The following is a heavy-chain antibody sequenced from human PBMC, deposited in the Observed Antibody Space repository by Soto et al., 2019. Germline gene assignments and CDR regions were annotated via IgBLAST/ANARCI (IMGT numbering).Heavy chain of an antibody. CDR3: ARDHLSAVTGTLGPVAFDT. Sequence: QVQLVQSGAEVKKPGSSVKVSCKASGGTFSSYAISWVRQAPGQGLEWMGGIIPIFGTANYAQKFQGRVTITADESTSTAYMELSSLRYEDTAVYYCARDHLSAVTGTLGPVAFDTWVQGTLVTVSS. J-gene: IGHJ5*02. D-gene: IGHD1-20*01. CDR2: IIPIFGTA. V-gene: IGHV1-69*12. CDR1: GGTFSSYA.